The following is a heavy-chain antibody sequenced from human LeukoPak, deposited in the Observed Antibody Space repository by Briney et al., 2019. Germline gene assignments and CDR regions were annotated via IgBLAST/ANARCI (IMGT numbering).Heavy chain of an antibody. CDR1: GWSFSGYY. J-gene: IGHJ1*01. CDR2: INHNGSS. Sequence: AETLSLTCAVYGWSFSGYYWRWIRQPPGKGLEWVGEINHNGSSKYHPSLKSRVTISVDTSKNQFSLKLSSVTAADTAVYYCARTPGLSRYSSSSYWGQGTLVTVSS. V-gene: IGHV4-34*01. D-gene: IGHD6-13*01. CDR3: ARTPGLSRYSSSSY.